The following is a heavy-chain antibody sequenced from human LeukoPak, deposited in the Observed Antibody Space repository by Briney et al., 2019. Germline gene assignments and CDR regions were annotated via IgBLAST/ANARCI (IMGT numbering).Heavy chain of an antibody. V-gene: IGHV3-7*01. CDR1: GFTLSSHW. CDR3: AREGAAAGDDAFDI. D-gene: IGHD6-13*01. CDR2: IKQDGSEK. Sequence: GGSLRLSCAASGFTLSSHWMRWVRQAPGKGLEWVANIKQDGSEKYYVDSVKGRFTISRDNAKNSLYLQMNSLRAEDTAVYYCAREGAAAGDDAFDIWGQGTMVTVSS. J-gene: IGHJ3*02.